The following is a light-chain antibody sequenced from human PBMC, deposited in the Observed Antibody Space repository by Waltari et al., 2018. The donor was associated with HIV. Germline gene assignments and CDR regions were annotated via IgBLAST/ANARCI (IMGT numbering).Light chain of an antibody. CDR2: LNSDGRH. CDR3: QTWGTGIQV. V-gene: IGLV4-69*01. J-gene: IGLJ2*01. Sequence: QVVLTQPPPASASLGASVKLTCTLSSGHINYVIAWHQQQPPKVPRFLMKLNSDGRHSKGDVIPDRFSGSSSGADRYRTISSLQSEDEADYFCQTWGTGIQVFGGGTRLTVL. CDR1: SGHINYV.